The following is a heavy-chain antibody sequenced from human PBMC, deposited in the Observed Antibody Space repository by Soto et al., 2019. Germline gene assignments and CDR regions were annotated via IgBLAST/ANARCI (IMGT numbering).Heavy chain of an antibody. Sequence: GGSLRLSCAASGFTFSSYAMHWVRQAPGKGLEWVAVISYDGSNKYYADSVKGRFTISRDNSKNTLYLQMNSLRAEDTAVYYCAREQYYYGSGSANSWGQGTLVTVSS. CDR1: GFTFSSYA. CDR3: AREQYYYGSGSANS. CDR2: ISYDGSNK. J-gene: IGHJ5*02. V-gene: IGHV3-30-3*01. D-gene: IGHD3-10*01.